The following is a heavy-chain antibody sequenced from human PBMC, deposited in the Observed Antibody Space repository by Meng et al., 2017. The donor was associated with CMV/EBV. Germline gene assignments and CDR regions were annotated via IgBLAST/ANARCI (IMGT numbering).Heavy chain of an antibody. V-gene: IGHV1-69*10. CDR3: ARDSVLGLGVVVPAATNPRVPGWFDP. J-gene: IGHJ5*02. CDR2: IIPILGIA. D-gene: IGHD2-2*01. Sequence: SVKVSCKASGGTFSSYAISWVRQAPGQGLEWMGGIIPILGIANYAQKFQGRVTITADKSTSTAYMELSSLRSEDTAVYYCARDSVLGLGVVVPAATNPRVPGWFDPWGQGTLVTVSS. CDR1: GGTFSSYA.